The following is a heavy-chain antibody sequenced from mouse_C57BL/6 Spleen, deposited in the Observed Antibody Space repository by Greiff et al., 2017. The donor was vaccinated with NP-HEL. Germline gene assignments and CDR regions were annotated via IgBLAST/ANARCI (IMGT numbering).Heavy chain of an antibody. V-gene: IGHV1-55*01. CDR2: IYPGSGST. Sequence: VQLQQPGAELVKPGASVKMSCKASGYTFTSYWITWVKQRPGQGLEWIGDIYPGSGSTNYNEKFKSKATLTVDTSSSTAYMQLSSLTSEDSAVYYCAHDGYYVGYFDYWGQGTTLTVSS. J-gene: IGHJ2*01. CDR1: GYTFTSYW. D-gene: IGHD2-3*01. CDR3: AHDGYYVGYFDY.